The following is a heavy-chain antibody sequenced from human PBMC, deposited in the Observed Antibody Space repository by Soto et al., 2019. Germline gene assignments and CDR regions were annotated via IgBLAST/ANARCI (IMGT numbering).Heavy chain of an antibody. J-gene: IGHJ4*02. CDR2: IIPIFGTA. D-gene: IGHD3-22*01. Sequence: SVKVSCKASGGTFSSYAISWVRQAPGQGLEWMGGIIPIFGTANYAQKFQGRVTITADESTSTAYMELSSLRSEDTAVYYCARDSRRAEYYGSSGPFDYWGQGTLVTVSS. CDR1: GGTFSSYA. V-gene: IGHV1-69*13. CDR3: ARDSRRAEYYGSSGPFDY.